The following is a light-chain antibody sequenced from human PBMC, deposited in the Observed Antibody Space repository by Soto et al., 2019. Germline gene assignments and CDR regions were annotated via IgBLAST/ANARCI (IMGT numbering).Light chain of an antibody. V-gene: IGKV3-20*01. CDR3: QQYGNSPIT. CDR1: QSVSSSY. CDR2: GAS. Sequence: EIVLSQSPGTLSLSPGERATLSCRASQSVSSSYLAWYQQKPGQAPRLLISGASSRATGIPDRFSGSGSGTDFTLTISRLEPEDFAIYYCQQYGNSPITFGQGTRLEIK. J-gene: IGKJ5*01.